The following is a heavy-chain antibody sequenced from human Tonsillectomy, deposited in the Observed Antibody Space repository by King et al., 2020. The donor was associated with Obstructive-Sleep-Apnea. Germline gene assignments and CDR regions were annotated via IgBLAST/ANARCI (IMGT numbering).Heavy chain of an antibody. Sequence: VQLVESGGGVVQPGRSLRLSCVASGFTFSSYDIHWVRQAPGKGLDWVAVISYDGRNKYYADSVKGRFTISRDNSKNTLYLQMTSLRAEDTAVFYCAEDRGYCSSVSCPSYFDYWGQGTLVTVSS. V-gene: IGHV3-30*18. CDR3: AEDRGYCSSVSCPSYFDY. CDR2: ISYDGRNK. CDR1: GFTFSSYD. D-gene: IGHD2-15*01. J-gene: IGHJ4*02.